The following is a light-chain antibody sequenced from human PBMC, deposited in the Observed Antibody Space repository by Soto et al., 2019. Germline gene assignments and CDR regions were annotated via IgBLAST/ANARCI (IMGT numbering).Light chain of an antibody. J-gene: IGKJ5*01. CDR3: QQRSNWPIT. Sequence: EIVLTQSPATLSLSPGERATLSCRASQRVSSYLAWYQQKPGQAPRLLIYDASNRATGIPARFSGSGSGTDFTLTISSLEPEDFAVYYCQQRSNWPITFGQGTRLDIK. V-gene: IGKV3-11*01. CDR2: DAS. CDR1: QRVSSY.